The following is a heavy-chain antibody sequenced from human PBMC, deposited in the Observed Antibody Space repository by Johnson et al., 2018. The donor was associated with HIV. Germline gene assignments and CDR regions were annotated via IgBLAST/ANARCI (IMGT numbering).Heavy chain of an antibody. J-gene: IGHJ3*02. CDR2: ISFDGGAI. CDR3: AKDGSDIVVVPAAPDAFDI. Sequence: QVLLVESGGGVVQPGRSLRLSCSASGFSFNDYAMHWVRQAPGKGLEWVAVISFDGGAIYYADSVEGRFTISRDNSKNTLYLQMNSLRAEDTDVYYCAKDGSDIVVVPAAPDAFDIWGQGTMVTVSS. CDR1: GFSFNDYA. D-gene: IGHD2-2*01. V-gene: IGHV3-30-3*01.